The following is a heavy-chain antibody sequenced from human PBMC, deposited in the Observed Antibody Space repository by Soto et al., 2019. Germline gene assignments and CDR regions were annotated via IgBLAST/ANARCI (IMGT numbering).Heavy chain of an antibody. V-gene: IGHV4-31*03. CDR3: AREVADFWSGYYTAPPSYYYGMDV. J-gene: IGHJ6*02. D-gene: IGHD3-3*01. CDR2: IYYRGST. CDR1: GGSISSGGYY. Sequence: SETLSLTCTVSGGSISSGGYYWSWIRHHPGKGLECIGYIYYRGSTYYNPSLKSRVTISVDTSKNQFSLKLSSVTAADTAVYYCAREVADFWSGYYTAPPSYYYGMDVWGQGTTVTVSS.